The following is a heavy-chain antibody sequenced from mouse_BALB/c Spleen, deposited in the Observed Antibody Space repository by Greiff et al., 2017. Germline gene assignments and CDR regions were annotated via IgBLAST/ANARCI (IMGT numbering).Heavy chain of an antibody. CDR1: GFTFSSYG. CDR2: ISSGGSYT. D-gene: IGHD1-1*01. Sequence: EVMLVESGGDLVKPGGSLKLSCAASGFTFSSYGMSWVRQTPDKRLEWVATISSGGSYTYYPDSVKGRFTISRDNAKNTLYLQMSSLKSEDTAMYYCARVTTILATDSYAMDYWGQGTSVTVSS. CDR3: ARVTTILATDSYAMDY. J-gene: IGHJ4*01. V-gene: IGHV5-6*01.